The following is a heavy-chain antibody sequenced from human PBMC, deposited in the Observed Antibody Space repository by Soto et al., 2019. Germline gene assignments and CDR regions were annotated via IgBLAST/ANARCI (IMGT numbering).Heavy chain of an antibody. CDR3: AREVGHMDV. CDR1: CYTFTTYG. Sequence: GASVKVSCKAFCYTFTTYGINWLRQAPGQGLEWMGWVSPYNGDTTYAQKVQGRVTMTTDTSTRTAYLELGSLRSDDTAVYYCAREVGHMDVWGQGTTVTVSS. V-gene: IGHV1-18*04. CDR2: VSPYNGDT. J-gene: IGHJ6*02.